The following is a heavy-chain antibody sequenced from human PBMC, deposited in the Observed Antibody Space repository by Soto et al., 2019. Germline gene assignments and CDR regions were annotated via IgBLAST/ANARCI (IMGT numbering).Heavy chain of an antibody. D-gene: IGHD3-10*01. CDR2: IYYSGNT. J-gene: IGHJ3*02. Sequence: TLSLTCTVSGGSISRSSYYWGWIRQPPGKGLEWIGSIYYSGNTYYNQSLKSRVTISVDTSKNQFSLKLSSVTAIDTAVYYCAKGGSGSYSNAFDIWGQGTMVTVSS. CDR1: GGSISRSSYY. V-gene: IGHV4-39*01. CDR3: AKGGSGSYSNAFDI.